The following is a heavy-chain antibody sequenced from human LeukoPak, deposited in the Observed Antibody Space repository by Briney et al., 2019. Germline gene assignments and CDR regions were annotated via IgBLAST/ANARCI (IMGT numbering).Heavy chain of an antibody. CDR1: GFTFSSYG. J-gene: IGHJ4*02. CDR3: AKDGGYSYATFDY. V-gene: IGHV3-30*18. Sequence: PGGSLRLSCAASGFTFSSYGMHWVRQAPGKGLEWVAVISYDGSNKYYADSVKGRFTISRDNSKNTLYLQMNSLRAEDTAVYYCAKDGGYSYATFDYWGQGTLVTVSS. CDR2: ISYDGSNK. D-gene: IGHD5-18*01.